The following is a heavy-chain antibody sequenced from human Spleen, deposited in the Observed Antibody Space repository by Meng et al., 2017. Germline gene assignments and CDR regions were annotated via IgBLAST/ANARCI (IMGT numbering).Heavy chain of an antibody. D-gene: IGHD4-11*01. CDR1: GGSISSGGYY. CDR2: FYYSGST. J-gene: IGHJ4*02. CDR3: ARGPTTMAHDFDY. V-gene: IGHV4-31*01. Sequence: QVQLQQWGAGLVKPSQTLSLTCTVSGGSISSGGYYWSWIRQHPGKGLEWIGYFYYSGSTYYNPSLKSLVTISLDTSKNQFSLKLSSVTAADTAVYYCARGPTTMAHDFDYWGQGTLVTVSS.